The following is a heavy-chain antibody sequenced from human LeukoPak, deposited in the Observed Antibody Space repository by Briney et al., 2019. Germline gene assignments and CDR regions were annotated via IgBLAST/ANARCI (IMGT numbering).Heavy chain of an antibody. CDR2: ISSSSSYI. CDR3: ARDGSGGVYGMDV. D-gene: IGHD2-15*01. V-gene: IGHV3-21*01. Sequence: GGSLRLSCAASGFTFSSYSMNWVRQAPGKGLEWVSSISSSSSYIYYADSVKGRFTISRDNAKNLLYLQMNSLRAEDTAVYYCARDGSGGVYGMDVWGQGTTVTVSS. CDR1: GFTFSSYS. J-gene: IGHJ6*02.